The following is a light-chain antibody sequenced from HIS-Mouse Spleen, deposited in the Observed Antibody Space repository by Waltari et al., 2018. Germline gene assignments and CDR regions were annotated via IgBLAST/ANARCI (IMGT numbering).Light chain of an antibody. CDR2: EGS. CDR3: CSYAGSSTWV. V-gene: IGLV2-23*01. Sequence: QSALTQPASVSGSPGQSITISCTGTSREVGSYNLVPWYQQHPGKAPKLMIYEGSKRPSGVSNRFSGSKSGNTASLTISGLQAEDEADYYCCSYAGSSTWVFGGGTKLTVL. J-gene: IGLJ3*02. CDR1: SREVGSYNL.